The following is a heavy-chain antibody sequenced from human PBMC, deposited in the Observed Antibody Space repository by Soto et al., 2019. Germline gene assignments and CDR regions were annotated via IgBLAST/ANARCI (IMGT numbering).Heavy chain of an antibody. V-gene: IGHV1-18*01. D-gene: IGHD6-6*01. J-gene: IGHJ6*02. CDR2: ISAYNGNT. CDR1: GYTFTSYG. Sequence: ASVKVSCKASGYTFTSYGISWLRQSAGQGLEWMGWISAYNGNTNCAQKLQGRVTMTTDTSTSTAYMELRSLRSDDTAVYYCARGGGSSKYYYGMDVWGQGTTVTVSS. CDR3: ARGGGSSKYYYGMDV.